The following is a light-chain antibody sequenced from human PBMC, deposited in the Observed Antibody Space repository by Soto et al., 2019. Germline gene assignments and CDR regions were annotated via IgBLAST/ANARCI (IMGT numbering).Light chain of an antibody. CDR1: QSVGSY. V-gene: IGKV3-20*01. CDR3: QQYGKT. Sequence: EVVLTQSPATLSLSPGERATLSCRASQSVGSYLAWYQQKPGQAPRLLIYGASSRATGIPDRFSGSGSGTDFTLTISRLEPEDFAVYYCQQYGKTFGQGTKVDIK. CDR2: GAS. J-gene: IGKJ1*01.